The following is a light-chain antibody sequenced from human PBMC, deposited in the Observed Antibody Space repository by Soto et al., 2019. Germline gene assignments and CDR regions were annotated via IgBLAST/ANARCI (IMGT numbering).Light chain of an antibody. CDR3: SSYEGNLGYV. CDR2: EVS. V-gene: IGLV2-8*01. J-gene: IGLJ1*01. CDR1: SSDVGAYNS. Sequence: QSALTQPPSASGAPGQSVTISCTGSSSDVGAYNSVSWYRQHPGKAPEVMLYEVSKRPSGVPDRFSGFKSGNTASLTVSGLQAEDEADYSCSSYEGNLGYVFGTGTKVTDL.